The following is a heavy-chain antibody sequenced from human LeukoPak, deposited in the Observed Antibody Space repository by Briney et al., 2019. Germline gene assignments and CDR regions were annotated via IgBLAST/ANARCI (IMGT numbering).Heavy chain of an antibody. J-gene: IGHJ5*02. Sequence: GGSLRLSCAASGFDFSGYWMHWVRQDPGKGLVWVSRIMGDGSSTTYADSVKGRCTISRDNAKNTVYLQMNSLRAEDTAVYYCARDKTYGYNLWGQGTLVTVSS. CDR1: GFDFSGYW. CDR2: IMGDGSST. CDR3: ARDKTYGYNL. V-gene: IGHV3-74*01. D-gene: IGHD5-18*01.